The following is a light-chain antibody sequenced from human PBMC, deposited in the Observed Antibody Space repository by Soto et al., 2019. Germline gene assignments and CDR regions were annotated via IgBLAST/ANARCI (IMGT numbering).Light chain of an antibody. CDR1: QSVSSSY. Sequence: EIVLTQSPATLSLSPGERVTLSCGASQSVSSSYLAWYQQKPGLAPRLLIYDASSRATGIPDRFSASVSGTDGTLTIRRLEPEDGAVYDGQQYGRSPRTFGQGTKVEIK. J-gene: IGKJ1*01. CDR2: DAS. CDR3: QQYGRSPRT. V-gene: IGKV3D-20*01.